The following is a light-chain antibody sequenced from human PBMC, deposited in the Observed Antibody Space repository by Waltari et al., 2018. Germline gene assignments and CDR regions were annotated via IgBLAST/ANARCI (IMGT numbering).Light chain of an antibody. CDR3: ATWDNSLREVV. CDR1: SSNIGNYY. V-gene: IGLV1-51*01. Sequence: QSVLTQPPSVSAAPGQKVTISCSGNSSNIGNYYVSWYHQVPGATPKLLIFDNNQRPSGIPDRCSASKSGTSATLGITGLQIGDEADYYGATWDNSLREVVFGGGTKLTVL. CDR2: DNN. J-gene: IGLJ2*01.